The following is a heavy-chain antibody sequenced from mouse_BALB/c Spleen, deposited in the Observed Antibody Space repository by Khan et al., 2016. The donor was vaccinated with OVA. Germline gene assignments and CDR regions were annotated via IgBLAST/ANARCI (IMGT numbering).Heavy chain of an antibody. CDR1: GFTLTNYG. V-gene: IGHV2-5*01. CDR3: AKGLYGSSYDYAMDY. D-gene: IGHD1-1*01. CDR2: IWRGGST. J-gene: IGHJ4*01. Sequence: QVQLKESGPGLVQPSQSLSITCTVSGFTLTNYGVHWVRQSLGKGLEWLGVIWRGGSTAYNAVLLSRLSTTKDDSTTRVSYKLNSLQADDDAIYYCAKGLYGSSYDYAMDYWGQGTSVTVSS.